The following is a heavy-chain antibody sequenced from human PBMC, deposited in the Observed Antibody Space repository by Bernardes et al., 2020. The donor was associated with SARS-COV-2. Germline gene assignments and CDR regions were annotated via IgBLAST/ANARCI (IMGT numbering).Heavy chain of an antibody. Sequence: SETLSLTCTASGGSISSYYWSWIRQPPGKGLEWIGYIYYSGSTNYNPSLKSRVSISVDTSKNQFSLKLSSVTAADTAVYYCARDRVVVAANGKNYYYYYGLDVWGQGTTVTVSS. V-gene: IGHV4-59*01. D-gene: IGHD2-15*01. J-gene: IGHJ6*02. CDR1: GGSISSYY. CDR3: ARDRVVVAANGKNYYYYYGLDV. CDR2: IYYSGST.